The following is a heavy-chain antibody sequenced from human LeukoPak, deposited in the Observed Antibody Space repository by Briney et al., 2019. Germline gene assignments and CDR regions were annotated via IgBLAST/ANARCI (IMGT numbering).Heavy chain of an antibody. V-gene: IGHV1-69*04. Sequence: GASVKVSCKASGGTFSSYAISWVRQAPGQGLEWMGRIIPILGIANYAQKFQGRVTITADKSTSTAYMELSSLRSEDTAVYYCARAYDYGDHFDYWGQGTLVTVSS. CDR2: IIPILGIA. CDR3: ARAYDYGDHFDY. J-gene: IGHJ4*02. D-gene: IGHD4-17*01. CDR1: GGTFSSYA.